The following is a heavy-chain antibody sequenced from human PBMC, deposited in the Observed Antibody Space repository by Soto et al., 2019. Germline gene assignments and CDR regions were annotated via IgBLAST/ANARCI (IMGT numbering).Heavy chain of an antibody. J-gene: IGHJ3*02. V-gene: IGHV3-23*01. CDR2: ISGSGGST. Sequence: EVQLLEAGGNLVQPGGSLRLSCAASGFTFSSYAMSWVRQAPGKGLEWVSAISGSGGSTYYADSVKGRFTISRDNSKNTLYLQMNSLRAEDTAVYYCAKEELDTATGNDAFDIWGQGTMVTVSS. CDR1: GFTFSSYA. D-gene: IGHD5-18*01. CDR3: AKEELDTATGNDAFDI.